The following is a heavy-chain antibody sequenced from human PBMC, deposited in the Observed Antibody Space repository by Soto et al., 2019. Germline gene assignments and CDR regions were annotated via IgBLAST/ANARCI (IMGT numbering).Heavy chain of an antibody. CDR2: ISSSSSYI. V-gene: IGHV3-21*01. CDR3: ARADWGLYYFDY. Sequence: GGSLRLSCAASGFTFSSYSMNWVRQAPGKGLEWVSSISSSSSYIYYADSVKGRFTISRDNAKNSLYLQMNSLRAEDMAVYYCARADWGLYYFDYWGQGTLVTVSS. D-gene: IGHD7-27*01. CDR1: GFTFSSYS. J-gene: IGHJ4*02.